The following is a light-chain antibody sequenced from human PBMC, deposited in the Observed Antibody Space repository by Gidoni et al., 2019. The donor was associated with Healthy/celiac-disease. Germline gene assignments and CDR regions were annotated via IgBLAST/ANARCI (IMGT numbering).Light chain of an antibody. CDR1: SSNIGAGYD. Sequence: QSVLTQPPSVSGAPGQRVTISCTGSSSNIGAGYDVHWYQQLPGTAPNLLIYGNSKRPSGVPDRFSGSKSGTSASLAITGLQAEDEADYYCQSYDSSLSGSEVFGGGTKLTVL. CDR3: QSYDSSLSGSEV. J-gene: IGLJ2*01. V-gene: IGLV1-40*01. CDR2: GNS.